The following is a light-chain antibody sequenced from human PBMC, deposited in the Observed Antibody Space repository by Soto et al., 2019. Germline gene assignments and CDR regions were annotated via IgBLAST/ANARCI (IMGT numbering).Light chain of an antibody. CDR3: QQYRNWSRT. V-gene: IGKV3-15*01. Sequence: EIVLTQSPDTLCLSPGDRVTLSCRASQSVDINLAWYQQRAGQAPRLLVYGASTKATDMPGRFSGRGSGTEFTLTINNLQSEDFAVYYCQQYRNWSRTFGQGTKVDI. CDR1: QSVDIN. J-gene: IGKJ1*01. CDR2: GAS.